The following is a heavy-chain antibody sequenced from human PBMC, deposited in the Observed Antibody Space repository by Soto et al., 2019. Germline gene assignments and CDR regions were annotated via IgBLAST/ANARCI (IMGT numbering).Heavy chain of an antibody. Sequence: QVQLVESGGGVVQPGRSLRLSCAASGFTFSSYAMHWVRQAPGKGLERVAVISYDGSNKYYADTVKGRFTISRDNSKNTLYLQMNSLRAEDTAVYYCAGVPSSSGRAHFDYWGQGTLVTVSS. D-gene: IGHD2-15*01. CDR2: ISYDGSNK. CDR3: AGVPSSSGRAHFDY. CDR1: GFTFSSYA. V-gene: IGHV3-30-3*01. J-gene: IGHJ4*02.